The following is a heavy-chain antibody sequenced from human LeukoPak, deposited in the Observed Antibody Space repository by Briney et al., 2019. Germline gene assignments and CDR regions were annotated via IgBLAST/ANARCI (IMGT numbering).Heavy chain of an antibody. Sequence: PSDTLSLTCAVYGGSFSGFYWSWIRQAPGKGLEWVGEICPSGNTDYNPSLKSRVTISVDTSKNQFSLKVTSLIVADTAVYYCSRGSDTYKSGIDWGQGTLVIVSS. CDR1: GGSFSGFY. J-gene: IGHJ1*01. CDR3: SRGSDTYKSGID. CDR2: ICPSGNT. V-gene: IGHV4-34*01. D-gene: IGHD3-3*01.